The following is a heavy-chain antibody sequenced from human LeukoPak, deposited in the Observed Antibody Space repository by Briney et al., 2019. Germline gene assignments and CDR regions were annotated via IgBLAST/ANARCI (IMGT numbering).Heavy chain of an antibody. D-gene: IGHD6-19*01. CDR1: GFTFSSYA. CDR3: ARVPEGSSGRYYDY. J-gene: IGHJ4*02. CDR2: ISYDGSNK. V-gene: IGHV3-30-3*01. Sequence: PGGSLRLSCAASGFTFSSYAMRWVRQAPGKGLEWVAVISYDGSNKYYADSVKGRFTISRDNSKNTLYLQMNSLRAEDTAVYYCARVPEGSSGRYYDYWGQGTLVTVSS.